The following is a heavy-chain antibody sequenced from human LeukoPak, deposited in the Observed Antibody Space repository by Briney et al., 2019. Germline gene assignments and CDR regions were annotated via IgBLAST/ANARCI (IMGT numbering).Heavy chain of an antibody. CDR1: GFTFDDYA. Sequence: GGSLRLSCAASGFTFDDYAMHWVRQAPGKGLEWVSGISWNSGSIGYADSVKGRLTISRDNAKNSLYLQMNSLRAEDTASYYCAKGGYYYDSSGYHWGQGTLVTVSS. CDR3: AKGGYYYDSSGYH. V-gene: IGHV3-9*01. J-gene: IGHJ5*02. CDR2: ISWNSGSI. D-gene: IGHD3-22*01.